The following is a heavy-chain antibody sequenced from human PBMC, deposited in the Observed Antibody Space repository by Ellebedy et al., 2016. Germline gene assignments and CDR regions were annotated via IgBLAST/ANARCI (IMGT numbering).Heavy chain of an antibody. CDR2: IYYSVST. Sequence: SETLSLTCTVSGGSISSGGYYWSWIRQHPGKGLEWIGYIYYSVSTYYNPSLNSRVTISVDKSKNQFYLKLSSVTAADTAVYYCARGEAESSGWGAEYFQHWGQGTLVTVSS. J-gene: IGHJ1*01. CDR3: ARGEAESSGWGAEYFQH. CDR1: GGSISSGGYY. V-gene: IGHV4-31*03. D-gene: IGHD6-19*01.